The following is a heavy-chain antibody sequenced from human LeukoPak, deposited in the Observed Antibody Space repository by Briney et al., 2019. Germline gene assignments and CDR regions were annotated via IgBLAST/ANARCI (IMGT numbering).Heavy chain of an antibody. CDR1: GFTFSTYG. D-gene: IGHD2-2*01. V-gene: IGHV3-33*01. Sequence: PGGSLRLSCAASGFTFSTYGMHWVRQAPGKGLEWVAVIWYDGSNKYYADSVKGRFTISRDNSKNTLYLQMNSLRAEDTAVYYCARAYCSSTSCYGMYYYGMDVWGQGTTVTVSS. J-gene: IGHJ6*02. CDR3: ARAYCSSTSCYGMYYYGMDV. CDR2: IWYDGSNK.